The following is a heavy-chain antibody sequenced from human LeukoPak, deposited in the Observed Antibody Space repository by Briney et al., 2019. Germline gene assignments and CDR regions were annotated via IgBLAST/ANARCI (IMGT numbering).Heavy chain of an antibody. Sequence: SETLSLTCTVSGGSISSYYWSWIRQPPGKGLEWIGYIYYSGSTNYNPSLKSRVTISVDTSKSQFSLKLSSVTAADTAVYYCARVGGIAAAGLDYWGQGTLVTVSS. D-gene: IGHD6-13*01. J-gene: IGHJ4*02. CDR2: IYYSGST. CDR1: GGSISSYY. CDR3: ARVGGIAAAGLDY. V-gene: IGHV4-59*01.